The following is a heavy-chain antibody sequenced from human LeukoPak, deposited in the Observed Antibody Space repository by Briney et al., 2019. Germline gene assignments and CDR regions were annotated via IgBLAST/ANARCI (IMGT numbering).Heavy chain of an antibody. CDR2: INPSGGST. CDR3: ARTVWFGELFSHFDY. V-gene: IGHV1-46*01. CDR1: GYTFTSYY. D-gene: IGHD3-10*01. J-gene: IGHJ4*02. Sequence: ASVKVSCKASGYTFTSYYMHWVRQAPGQGLEWMGIINPSGGSTSYAQKFQGRVTMTRDTSTSTVYMELSSLRSEDTAVYYCARTVWFGELFSHFDYWGQGTLVTVSS.